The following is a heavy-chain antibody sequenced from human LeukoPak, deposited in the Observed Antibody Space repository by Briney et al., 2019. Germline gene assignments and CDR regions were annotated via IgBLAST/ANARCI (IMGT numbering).Heavy chain of an antibody. Sequence: GGSLRLSCGASGFTVSENAMAWVRQAPGKGPEWVSGLGSDGRTHYRDSVKGRFTISRDNSRNTLYLQMHSLRAEDTAVHYCAKEIWPTVTTPGRTYFDYWGQGTLVTVSS. J-gene: IGHJ4*02. CDR1: GFTVSENA. CDR2: LGSDGRT. D-gene: IGHD4-17*01. CDR3: AKEIWPTVTTPGRTYFDY. V-gene: IGHV3-23*01.